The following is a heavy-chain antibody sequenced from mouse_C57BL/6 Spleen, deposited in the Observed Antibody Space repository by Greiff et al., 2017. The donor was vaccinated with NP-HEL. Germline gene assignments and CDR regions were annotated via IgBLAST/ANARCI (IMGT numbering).Heavy chain of an antibody. CDR3: ARDLVGYFDY. Sequence: VMLVESGAELVRPGASVKLSCKASGYTFTDYYINWVKQRPGQGLEWIARIYPGSGNTYYNEKFKGKATLTAEKSSSTAYMQLSSLTSEDSAVYFCARDLVGYFDYWGQGTTLTVSS. CDR2: IYPGSGNT. CDR1: GYTFTDYY. V-gene: IGHV1-76*01. J-gene: IGHJ2*01. D-gene: IGHD2-10*02.